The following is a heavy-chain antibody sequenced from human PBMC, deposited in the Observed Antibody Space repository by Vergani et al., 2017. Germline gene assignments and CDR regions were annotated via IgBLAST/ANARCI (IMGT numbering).Heavy chain of an antibody. CDR1: GFTFSSYG. D-gene: IGHD3-3*01. CDR2: IWYDGSNK. J-gene: IGHJ6*03. Sequence: QVQLVESGGGVVQPGRSLRLSCAASGFTFSSYGMHWVRQAPGKGLEWVAIIWYDGSNKYYADSVKGRFTISRDNSKNTLYLQMNSLRAEDTAVYYCARSITIFGVVIPPYYYYYMDVWGKGP. V-gene: IGHV3-33*01. CDR3: ARSITIFGVVIPPYYYYYMDV.